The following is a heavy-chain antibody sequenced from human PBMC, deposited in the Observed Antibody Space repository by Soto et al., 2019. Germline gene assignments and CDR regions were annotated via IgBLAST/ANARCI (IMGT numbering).Heavy chain of an antibody. D-gene: IGHD4-17*01. V-gene: IGHV3-33*01. J-gene: IGHJ6*02. Sequence: GGSLRLSCAASGFTFSSYGMHWVRQAPGKGLEWVAVIWYDGSNKYYADSVKGRFTISRDNSKNTLYLQMNSLRAEDTAVYCCARTTTPLHYYYGMDVWGQGTTVTVSS. CDR2: IWYDGSNK. CDR1: GFTFSSYG. CDR3: ARTTTPLHYYYGMDV.